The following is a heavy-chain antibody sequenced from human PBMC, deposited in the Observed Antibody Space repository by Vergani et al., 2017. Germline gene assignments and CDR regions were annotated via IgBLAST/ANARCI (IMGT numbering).Heavy chain of an antibody. CDR1: GFTFSSYA. Sequence: QVQLVESGGGVVQPGRSLRLSCAASGFTFSSYAMHWVRQAPGKGLEWVAVISYDGSNKYYADSVKGRFTISRDNSKNTLYLQMNSLRAEDTAVYYCAREIVVVPAAQGDFDYWAREPWSPSPQ. V-gene: IGHV3-30-3*01. J-gene: IGHJ4*02. CDR2: ISYDGSNK. CDR3: AREIVVVPAAQGDFDY. D-gene: IGHD2-2*01.